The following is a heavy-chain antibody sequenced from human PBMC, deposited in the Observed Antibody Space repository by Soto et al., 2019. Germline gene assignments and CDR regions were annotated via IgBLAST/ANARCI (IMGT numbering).Heavy chain of an antibody. CDR1: GFNFTSSA. CDR3: AAALHDYGDYVGFYFDY. J-gene: IGHJ4*02. CDR2: IVVGSGNT. D-gene: IGHD4-17*01. V-gene: IGHV1-58*01. Sequence: QMQLVQSGPDVKKPGTSVKVSCKASGFNFTSSAVQWVRQARGQRLELIGWIVVGSGNTNYAQKFQERLTITRDMSTSTVYMELSSLRSEDTAVYYCAAALHDYGDYVGFYFDYWGQGTLVTVSS.